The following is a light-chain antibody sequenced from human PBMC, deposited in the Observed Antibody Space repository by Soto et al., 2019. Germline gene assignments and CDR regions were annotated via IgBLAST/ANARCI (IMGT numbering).Light chain of an antibody. CDR1: SSNFGAGYD. Sequence: QSVLTQPPSVSGAPGQRVSISSTGSSSNFGAGYDVHWYQQVPGTAPKLLIYGNSNRPSGVPDRFSGSKSGTSASLAITGLQAEDEADYYCQSYDTIVSGSRVVFGGGTKLTVL. CDR2: GNS. V-gene: IGLV1-40*01. CDR3: QSYDTIVSGSRVV. J-gene: IGLJ2*01.